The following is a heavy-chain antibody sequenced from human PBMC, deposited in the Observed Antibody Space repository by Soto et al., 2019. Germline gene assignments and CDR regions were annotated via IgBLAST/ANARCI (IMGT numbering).Heavy chain of an antibody. D-gene: IGHD6-19*01. V-gene: IGHV2-26*01. CDR2: IDSSGEK. J-gene: IGHJ5*02. CDR1: GLSITDSEMG. Sequence: QVTLKESGPVLVKPTETLTLRCTVSGLSITDSEMGVSWIRQPPGQPLEWVAHIDSSGEKSYRTFLKSRLAISKDTSKSQIVLTMTNMDPADTATYYCARRHLAVAVSPWFDPWGQGIPVPVSS. CDR3: ARRHLAVAVSPWFDP.